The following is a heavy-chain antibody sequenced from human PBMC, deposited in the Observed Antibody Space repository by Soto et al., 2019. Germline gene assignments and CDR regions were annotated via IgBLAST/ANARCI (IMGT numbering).Heavy chain of an antibody. Sequence: DVQLLESGGGLVQRGGSLTLSCAASRFTFSDFAMSWVRQVPGKGLEWVSCIGGGGSDTYYADSVKGRFTISRDNSKNTLYLQMDSLRDEDTAVYYCAKDAVPYNGKWDWFDSWGQGTLVIVSS. CDR1: RFTFSDFA. D-gene: IGHD1-20*01. J-gene: IGHJ5*01. CDR3: AKDAVPYNGKWDWFDS. CDR2: IGGGGSDT. V-gene: IGHV3-23*01.